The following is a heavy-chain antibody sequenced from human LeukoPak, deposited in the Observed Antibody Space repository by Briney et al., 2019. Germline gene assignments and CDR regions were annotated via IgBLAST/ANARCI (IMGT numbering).Heavy chain of an antibody. CDR1: GFTVSSNS. J-gene: IGHJ4*02. D-gene: IGHD3-10*01. CDR2: IYSDNT. Sequence: PGGSLRLSCTVSGFTVSSNSMSWVRQAPGKGLEWVSFIYSDNTHYSDSVKGRFTISRDNSKNTLYLQMNSLRAEDTAVYYCARGLYTMIRGVIIYWGQGTLVTVSS. CDR3: ARGLYTMIRGVIIY. V-gene: IGHV3-53*01.